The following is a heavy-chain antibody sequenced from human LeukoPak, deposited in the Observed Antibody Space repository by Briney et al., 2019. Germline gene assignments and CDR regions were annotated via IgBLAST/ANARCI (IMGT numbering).Heavy chain of an antibody. D-gene: IGHD3-16*01. CDR2: ITGGGT. J-gene: IGHJ4*02. V-gene: IGHV3-23*01. CDR3: AKGGRGTYDS. CDR1: GFSFSSYV. Sequence: PGGSLRLSCAASGFSFSSYVLYWVRQAPGKGLEWVSGITGGGTYYADSVKGRFTISTDNSKSTLYLQMNSLRAEDTAVYYCAKGGRGTYDSWGQGTLVTVSS.